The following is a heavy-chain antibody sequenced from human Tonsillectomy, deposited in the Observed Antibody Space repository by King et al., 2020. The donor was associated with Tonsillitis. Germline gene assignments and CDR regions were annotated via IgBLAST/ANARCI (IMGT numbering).Heavy chain of an antibody. J-gene: IGHJ6*02. V-gene: IGHV1-69*01. Sequence: VQLVESGAEVKRPGSSVKVSCKVSGGTLRSYAINWVRQAPGQGLEWMGGFIPLFGSEKSAQKFQGRPTMSADESTGTAYLEVISLRFDDTGAYYCASGGSIELWGRGTRVSVSS. D-gene: IGHD6-6*01. CDR1: GGTLRSYA. CDR2: FIPLFGSE. CDR3: ASGGSIEL.